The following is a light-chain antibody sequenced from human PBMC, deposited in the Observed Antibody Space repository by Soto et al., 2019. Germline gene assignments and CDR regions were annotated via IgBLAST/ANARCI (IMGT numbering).Light chain of an antibody. CDR3: ATWDDSRNGVV. CDR2: KNN. J-gene: IGLJ2*01. Sequence: QSVLTQAPSASGPPGQRVTISCSGSNSNIGNNNVNWYHMVPGTAPKLLIYKNNQRPSGVPDRFSASKSGTSASLAISGLRSEDEADYYCATWDDSRNGVVFGGGTKLTVL. V-gene: IGLV1-44*01. CDR1: NSNIGNNN.